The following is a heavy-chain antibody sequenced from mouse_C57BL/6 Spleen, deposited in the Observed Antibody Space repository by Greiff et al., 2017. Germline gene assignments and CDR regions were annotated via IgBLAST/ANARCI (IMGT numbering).Heavy chain of an antibody. Sequence: EVQGVESGGGLVQPGGSLKLSCAASGFTFSDYYMYWVRQTPEKRLEWVAYISNGGGSTYYPDTVKGRFTISRDNAKNTLYLQMSRLKSEDTAMYYCARQYGSSYDYAMDYWGQGTSVTVSS. J-gene: IGHJ4*01. CDR3: ARQYGSSYDYAMDY. V-gene: IGHV5-12*01. CDR1: GFTFSDYY. CDR2: ISNGGGST. D-gene: IGHD1-1*01.